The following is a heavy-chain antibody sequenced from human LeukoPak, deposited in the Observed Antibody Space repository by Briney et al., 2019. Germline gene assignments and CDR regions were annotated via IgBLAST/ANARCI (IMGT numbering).Heavy chain of an antibody. CDR1: AFTVSSHH. V-gene: IGHV3-66*01. CDR2: IYTGGNS. J-gene: IGHJ4*02. CDR3: ARGSGGLVLQAFDN. D-gene: IGHD3/OR15-3a*01. Sequence: GGSLRLSCAASAFTVSSHHMSWVRQAPGKGLEWVSLIYTGGNSYYADSLRGGSTISRDHSKNTLYLHLKSLRAQDTAVYYCARGSGGLVLQAFDNWGQGTLVTVSS.